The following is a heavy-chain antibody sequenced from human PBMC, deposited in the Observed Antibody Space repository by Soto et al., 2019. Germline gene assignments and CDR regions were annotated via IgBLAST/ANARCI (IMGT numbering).Heavy chain of an antibody. D-gene: IGHD3-10*01. CDR2: LIPIFGTA. CDR1: GGTFSSYA. CDR3: ARAGTYYYGSVSYYDDY. J-gene: IGHJ4*02. V-gene: IGHV1-69*01. Sequence: QVPLVQSGAEVKKPGSSVKVSCKASGGTFSSYAISWVRQAPGQGLEWMGGLIPIFGTANYAQKFQGRVTITADESTSTAYMELSSLRSEDTAVYYCARAGTYYYGSVSYYDDYWGQGTLVTVSS.